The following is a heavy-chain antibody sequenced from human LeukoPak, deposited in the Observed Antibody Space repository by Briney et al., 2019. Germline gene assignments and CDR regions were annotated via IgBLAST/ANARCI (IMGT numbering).Heavy chain of an antibody. CDR2: ISGSGGST. J-gene: IGHJ6*02. D-gene: IGHD6-19*01. CDR1: GFTFSSYA. CDR3: AKGLGSSEWGYYYYGMDV. Sequence: GGSLRLSCAASGFTFSSYAMSWVRQAPGKGLEWVSAISGSGGSTYYADSVKGRFTISRDNSKNTLYLQMTSLRAEDTAVYYCAKGLGSSEWGYYYYGMDVWGQGTTVTVSS. V-gene: IGHV3-23*01.